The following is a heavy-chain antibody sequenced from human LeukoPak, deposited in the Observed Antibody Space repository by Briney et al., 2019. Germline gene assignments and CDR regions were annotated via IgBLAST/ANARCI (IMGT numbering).Heavy chain of an antibody. CDR1: GYTFTSYA. V-gene: IGHV1-69*13. J-gene: IGHJ4*02. D-gene: IGHD3-3*01. Sequence: ASVKVSCKASGYTFTSYAISWVRQAPGQGLEWMGGIIPIFGTANYAQKFQGRVTITADESTSTAYMELSSLRSEDTAVYYCARAIRFLEWLWSLDYWGQGTLVTVSP. CDR3: ARAIRFLEWLWSLDY. CDR2: IIPIFGTA.